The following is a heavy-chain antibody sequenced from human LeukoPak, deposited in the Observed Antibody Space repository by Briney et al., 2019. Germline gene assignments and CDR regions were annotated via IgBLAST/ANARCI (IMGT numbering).Heavy chain of an antibody. J-gene: IGHJ3*02. CDR2: INHSGST. CDR3: ARGLVRQLVKKSAFDI. Sequence: SETLSLTCAVYGVSFSGYYRSWLRQPPGKGLEWVGEINHSGSTNYNPSLKSRVTISLDTSKNQFSLKLSSVTAADTAMYYCARGLVRQLVKKSAFDIWGQGTMVNVSS. D-gene: IGHD6-13*01. CDR1: GVSFSGYY. V-gene: IGHV4-34*01.